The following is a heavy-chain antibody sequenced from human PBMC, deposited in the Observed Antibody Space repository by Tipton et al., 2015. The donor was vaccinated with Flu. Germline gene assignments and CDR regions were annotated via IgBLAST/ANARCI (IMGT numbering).Heavy chain of an antibody. CDR3: ATDYYGSGSYYDIDY. J-gene: IGHJ4*02. CDR2: LYHTGGT. D-gene: IGHD3-10*01. CDR1: GGSIGISPYY. Sequence: TLSLTCSVSGGSIGISPYYWGWLRQSPGKGLEWIGSLYHTGGTFYNSFLKSRITISIDTSRNQFSLKLTSVTAADTAIYYCATDYYGSGSYYDIDYWGQGTLVTVSS. V-gene: IGHV4-39*07.